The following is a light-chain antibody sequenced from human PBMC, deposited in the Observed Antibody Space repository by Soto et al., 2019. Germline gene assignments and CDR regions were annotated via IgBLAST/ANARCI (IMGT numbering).Light chain of an antibody. Sequence: EIVLTQSPGTLSLSPGERATLSCRASQSVRSNYLAWYQQKPGQAPKVLIYRASIRATGIPDRVTGSGFGTDFALTVSCLEPEDVAVDYCQQRNSWPPTFSFGQGPRLEIK. V-gene: IGKV3D-20*02. CDR2: RAS. CDR3: QQRNSWPPTFS. CDR1: QSVRSNY. J-gene: IGKJ5*01.